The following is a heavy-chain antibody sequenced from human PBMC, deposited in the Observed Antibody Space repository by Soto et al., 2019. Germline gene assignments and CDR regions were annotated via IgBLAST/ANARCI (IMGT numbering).Heavy chain of an antibody. V-gene: IGHV3-30*18. D-gene: IGHD2-15*01. Sequence: QVQLVESGGGVVQPGNSLRLSCAASGFTFKNYGIHWVRQSPGKGLEWVALVSYLGSEKYYIDSVKGRFSVSRDNSKNTVYLQMNSLRPEDTAVYYCAKDRLLRTYYFDSWGQGTRATVSS. CDR1: GFTFKNYG. J-gene: IGHJ4*02. CDR3: AKDRLLRTYYFDS. CDR2: VSYLGSEK.